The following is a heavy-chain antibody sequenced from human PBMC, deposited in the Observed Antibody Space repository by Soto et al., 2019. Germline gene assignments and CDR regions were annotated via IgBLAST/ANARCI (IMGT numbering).Heavy chain of an antibody. J-gene: IGHJ5*02. CDR2: IYYSGST. D-gene: IGHD3-3*01. Sequence: QVQLQESGPGLVKPSETLSLTCTVSGGSISSYYWSWIRQPPGKGLEWIGYIYYSGSTNYNPSLKSRVTISVETSKNQFSLKLSSVTAADTAVYYCARGDYDFWSGTGSWFDPWGQGTLVTVSS. V-gene: IGHV4-59*01. CDR3: ARGDYDFWSGTGSWFDP. CDR1: GGSISSYY.